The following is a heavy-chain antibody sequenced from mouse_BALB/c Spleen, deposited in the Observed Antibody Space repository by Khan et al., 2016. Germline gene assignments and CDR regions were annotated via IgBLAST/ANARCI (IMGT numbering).Heavy chain of an antibody. Sequence: EVKLLESGGGLVQPGGSLKLSCAASGFDFSRYWMNWVRQAPGKGLEWIGEINPDSSTINYTPSLKDHFIISRDNAKNTLYLQMSKVRSEDTALYYWAREGDYGGAWFAYWGQGTLVTVSA. V-gene: IGHV4-1*02. J-gene: IGHJ3*01. CDR1: GFDFSRYW. CDR3: AREGDYGGAWFAY. CDR2: INPDSSTI. D-gene: IGHD2-4*01.